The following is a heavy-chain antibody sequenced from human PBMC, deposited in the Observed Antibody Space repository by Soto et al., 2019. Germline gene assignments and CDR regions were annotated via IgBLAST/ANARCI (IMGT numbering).Heavy chain of an antibody. Sequence: ASVKVSCKASGYTFTSYAMHWVRQAPGQRLEWMGWINAYNGNTKYAQKFQGRVTITTDTSTSTAYMELRSLRSDDTAVYYCARGLVVGATITYYDWGQGTLVTVSS. V-gene: IGHV1-3*01. CDR1: GYTFTSYA. CDR3: ARGLVVGATITYYD. D-gene: IGHD1-26*01. J-gene: IGHJ4*02. CDR2: INAYNGNT.